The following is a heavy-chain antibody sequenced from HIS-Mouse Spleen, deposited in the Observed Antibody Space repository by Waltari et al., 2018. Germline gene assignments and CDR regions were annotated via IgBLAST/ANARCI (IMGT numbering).Heavy chain of an antibody. CDR2: INHSGST. V-gene: IGHV4-34*01. CDR1: GGSFCGYY. Sequence: QVQLQQWGAGLFKPSETLSLTCAVYGGSFCGYYWPGLRPPPGKGLELIGEINHSGSTNYNPSLKSRVTISVDTSKNQFSLKLSSVTAADTAVYYCARVRTGDPSYWYFDLWGRGTLVTVSS. D-gene: IGHD7-27*01. J-gene: IGHJ2*01. CDR3: ARVRTGDPSYWYFDL.